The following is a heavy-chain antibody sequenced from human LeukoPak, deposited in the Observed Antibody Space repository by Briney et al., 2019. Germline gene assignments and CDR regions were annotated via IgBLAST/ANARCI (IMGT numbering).Heavy chain of an antibody. CDR3: ATRYGDYGDAFDI. CDR2: INSDGSST. J-gene: IGHJ3*02. Sequence: GGSLRLSCAASGFTLSSYWMHWVRQAPGKGLVWVSRINSDGSSTSYADSVKGRFTISRDNAKNTLYLQMNSLRAEDTAVYYCATRYGDYGDAFDIWGQGTMVTVSS. V-gene: IGHV3-74*01. CDR1: GFTLSSYW. D-gene: IGHD4-17*01.